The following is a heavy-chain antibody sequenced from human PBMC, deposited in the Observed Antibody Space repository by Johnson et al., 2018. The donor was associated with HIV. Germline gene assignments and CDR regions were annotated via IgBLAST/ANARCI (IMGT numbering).Heavy chain of an antibody. Sequence: EVQLVESGGGVVRPGGSLRLSCAASGFTFDDYGMSWVRQAPGKGLEWVSGINGDGSRTSYADSVKGRFTIARDNAKNTLFLEMKSLRAEDTAVYYCAREGPSERAGFDIWGQGTKVTVAS. CDR2: INGDGSRT. J-gene: IGHJ3*02. CDR3: AREGPSERAGFDI. CDR1: GFTFDDYG. V-gene: IGHV3-20*04.